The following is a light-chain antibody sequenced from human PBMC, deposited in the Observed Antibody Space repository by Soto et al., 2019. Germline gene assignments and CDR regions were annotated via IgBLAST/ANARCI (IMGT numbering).Light chain of an antibody. CDR3: QQYGRSPFT. CDR2: GAS. V-gene: IGKV3-20*01. J-gene: IGKJ3*01. Sequence: EIVLTHFPGTLSLSPGERATLSCRASQSVSNNYLAWYQQKPGQAPRLVIFGASNRATGIPDRFSASGSGTEFTLTISRLDPEDVAVYYCQQYGRSPFTFGPGTKVDIK. CDR1: QSVSNNY.